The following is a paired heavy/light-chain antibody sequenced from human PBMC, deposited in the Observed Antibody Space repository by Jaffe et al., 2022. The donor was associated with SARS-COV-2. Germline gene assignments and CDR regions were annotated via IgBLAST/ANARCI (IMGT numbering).Light chain of an antibody. CDR1: QALGGR. J-gene: IGKJ4*01. CDR2: AAS. V-gene: IGKV1-12*01. CDR3: QQVLRFPLT. Sequence: DIQMTQSPSSVSASVGDRVTITCRASQALGGRLAWYQQKPGKAPKLLIYAASTLQSGVPSRFSGRESGTDFTLTISSLQSEDFATYYCQQVLRFPLTVGGGTTVET.
Heavy chain of an antibody. Sequence: EVHVLQYGGGLVRPGGSLRLSCAASGFTFSSVGMSWVRQAPGKGVEWVSSISGSGYDTYYADSVMGRFTISRDNSKYTLYLQMDSLSAGDTAVYYCAKDQRPAGSYGYFDYWGQGALVTVSS. V-gene: IGHV3-23*01. CDR1: GFTFSSVG. CDR2: ISGSGYDT. CDR3: AKDQRPAGSYGYFDY. D-gene: IGHD3-10*01. J-gene: IGHJ4*02.